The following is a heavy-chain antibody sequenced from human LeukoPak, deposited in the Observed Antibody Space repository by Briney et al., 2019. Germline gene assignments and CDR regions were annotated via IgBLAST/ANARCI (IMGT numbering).Heavy chain of an antibody. CDR2: IYYSGGT. V-gene: IGHV4-39*01. CDR3: ARRRDYGDYFDY. D-gene: IGHD4-17*01. Sequence: PSETLSLTCTVSGGSISSSSYYWGWIRQPPGKGLEWIGSIYYSGGTYYNPSLKSRVTISVDTSKNQFSLKLSSVTAADTAVYYCARRRDYGDYFDYWGQGTLVTVSS. J-gene: IGHJ4*02. CDR1: GGSISSSSYY.